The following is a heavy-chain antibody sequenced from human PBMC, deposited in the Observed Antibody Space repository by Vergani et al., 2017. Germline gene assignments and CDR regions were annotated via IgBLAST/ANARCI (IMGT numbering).Heavy chain of an antibody. CDR3: AKDWGGNPYYFDY. V-gene: IGHV3-7*03. CDR1: GFIFSSYW. J-gene: IGHJ4*02. Sequence: EVQLVESGGGLVQPGGSLRLSCAASGFIFSSYWMNWVRQAPGKGLEWVANIKQDGSEKYYVDSVKGRFTISRDNAKNSLYLQMNSLRAEDTAVYYCAKDWGGNPYYFDYWGQGTLVTVSS. CDR2: IKQDGSEK. D-gene: IGHD3-16*01.